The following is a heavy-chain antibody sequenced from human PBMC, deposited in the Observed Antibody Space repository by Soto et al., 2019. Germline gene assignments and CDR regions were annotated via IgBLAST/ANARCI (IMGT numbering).Heavy chain of an antibody. J-gene: IGHJ4*02. Sequence: QVQLVESGGGVVQPGRSLRLSCAASGFTFSSYGMHWVRQAPGKGLEWVAVIWYDGSNKYYADSVKGRFTISRDNSKNTLYLQMNSLRAEDTAVYYWASTARSSSWYVFDYWGQGTLVTVSS. CDR3: ASTARSSSWYVFDY. CDR2: IWYDGSNK. D-gene: IGHD6-13*01. V-gene: IGHV3-33*01. CDR1: GFTFSSYG.